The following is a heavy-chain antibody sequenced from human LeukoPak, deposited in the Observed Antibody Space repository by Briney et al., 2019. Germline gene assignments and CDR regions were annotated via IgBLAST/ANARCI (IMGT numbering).Heavy chain of an antibody. J-gene: IGHJ6*02. V-gene: IGHV3-21*01. CDR2: ISSSSSYI. CDR3: ARDRHKYYYDSSGYPHLGSYGMDV. CDR1: GFTFSSYS. D-gene: IGHD3-22*01. Sequence: GGSLRLSCAASGFTFSSYSMNWVRQAPGKGLEWVSSISSSSSYIYYADSVKGRFTISRDNAKNSLYLQMNSLRAEDTAVYYCARDRHKYYYDSSGYPHLGSYGMDVWGQGTTVTVSS.